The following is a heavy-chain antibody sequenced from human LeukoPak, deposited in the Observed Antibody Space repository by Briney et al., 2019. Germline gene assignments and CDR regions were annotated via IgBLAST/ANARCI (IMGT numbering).Heavy chain of an antibody. J-gene: IGHJ1*01. V-gene: IGHV3-23*01. D-gene: IGHD2-21*02. CDR3: AKVNLHCGGDCLEYFQH. CDR1: GFTFSSYA. CDR2: ITGRGAST. Sequence: GGSLRLSCAASGFTFSSYAMSWVRQAPGKGLEWVSAITGRGASTFYADSVKGRFTISRDNSKNTLYLQMNSLRAEDTAVYYCAKVNLHCGGDCLEYFQHWGQGTLVTVSS.